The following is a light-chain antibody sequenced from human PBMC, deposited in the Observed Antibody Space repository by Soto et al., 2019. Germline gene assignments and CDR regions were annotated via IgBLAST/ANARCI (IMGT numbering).Light chain of an antibody. V-gene: IGKV3-15*01. CDR1: QSVNNN. Sequence: EKVMTQSPATLSVSPGERATLSCRASQSVNNNLAWYQQIPGRAPRLLIYDVSTRATGIPARFSGSGSETEITLTISSLQSEDFGIYFCHQYNVWPATFGQGTRLEIK. CDR3: HQYNVWPAT. J-gene: IGKJ5*01. CDR2: DVS.